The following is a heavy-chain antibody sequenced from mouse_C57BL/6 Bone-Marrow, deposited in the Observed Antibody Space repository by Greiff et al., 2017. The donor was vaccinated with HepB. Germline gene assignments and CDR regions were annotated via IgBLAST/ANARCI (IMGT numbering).Heavy chain of an antibody. Sequence: VQLQQSGAELMKPGASVKLSCKATGYTFTGYWIEWVKQRPGHGLEWIGEILPGSGSTNYNGKFKGKATFTADTSSNTAYMQLSSLTTEDSAIYYCASGEAWYFDVWGAGTTVTVSS. CDR1: GYTFTGYW. D-gene: IGHD3-2*02. V-gene: IGHV1-9*01. CDR2: ILPGSGST. CDR3: ASGEAWYFDV. J-gene: IGHJ1*01.